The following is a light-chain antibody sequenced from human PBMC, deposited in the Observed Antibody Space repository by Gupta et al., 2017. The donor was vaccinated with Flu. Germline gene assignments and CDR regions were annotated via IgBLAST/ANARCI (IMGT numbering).Light chain of an antibody. Sequence: TVTISCTRSSGSIASNYVQWYQQRPGISPTLVIYEDFQRASGVPDRFSGSIDTSSNSASLTISGLTTEDEADYYCQYYDTSTVIFGGGTKLTVL. CDR3: QYYDTSTVI. J-gene: IGLJ2*01. V-gene: IGLV6-57*01. CDR2: EDF. CDR1: SGSIASNY.